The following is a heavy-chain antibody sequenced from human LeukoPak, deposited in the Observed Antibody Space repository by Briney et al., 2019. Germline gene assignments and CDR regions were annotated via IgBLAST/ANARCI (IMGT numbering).Heavy chain of an antibody. CDR2: ISSSGSTI. J-gene: IGHJ4*02. CDR3: ARGVIVGATTTGFDY. Sequence: GGSLRLSCAASGFTFSSYEMNWVRQAPGKGLEWVSYISSSGSTIYYADSVKGRFTISRDNAKNSLYLQMNSLRAEDTAVYYCARGVIVGATTTGFDYWGQGTLVTVSS. D-gene: IGHD1-26*01. CDR1: GFTFSSYE. V-gene: IGHV3-48*03.